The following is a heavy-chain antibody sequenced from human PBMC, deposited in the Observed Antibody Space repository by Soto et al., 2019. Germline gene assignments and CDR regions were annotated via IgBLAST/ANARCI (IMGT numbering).Heavy chain of an antibody. CDR3: ARSDYYCGRHWLDP. V-gene: IGHV4-30-4*01. D-gene: IGHD3-10*01. Sequence: FTCTVSGGSVSSTDYYWNWIRQPPGKGLEGIVYVYYSGSTYYNPSLESRLSISIDTLKNQFYLKLSSVTAAGTAVYFCARSDYYCGRHWLDPWGQGTLVTVSS. CDR1: GGSVSSTDYY. J-gene: IGHJ5*02. CDR2: VYYSGST.